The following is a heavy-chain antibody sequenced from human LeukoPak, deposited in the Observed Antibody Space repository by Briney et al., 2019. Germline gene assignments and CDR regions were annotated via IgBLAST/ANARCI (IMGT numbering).Heavy chain of an antibody. V-gene: IGHV3-48*03. CDR1: GFTFSSYE. J-gene: IGHJ4*02. CDR2: ISSSGSTI. D-gene: IGHD3-10*01. CDR3: ATQGRAVVRGV. Sequence: PGGSLRLSCAASGFTFSSYEMNWVRQAPGKWLEWVSYISSSGSTIYYADSVKGRFTISRDNAKNSLYLQMNSLGGEDTAVYYCATQGRAVVRGVWGQGTLVTVSS.